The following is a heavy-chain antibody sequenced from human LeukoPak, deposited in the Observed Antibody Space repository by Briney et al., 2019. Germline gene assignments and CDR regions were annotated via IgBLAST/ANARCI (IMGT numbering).Heavy chain of an antibody. V-gene: IGHV3-64D*09. CDR3: VKSSSGWYTVGNWFDP. Sequence: GGSLRLSCSVSGFTFSTYAMYWVRQAPGKGLEYVSAIRSDGGSTYYADSVKGRFTISRDNSKNTLHLQMSRLRPEDTALYYCVKSSSGWYTVGNWFDPWGQGTLVTVSS. CDR1: GFTFSTYA. CDR2: IRSDGGST. D-gene: IGHD6-19*01. J-gene: IGHJ5*02.